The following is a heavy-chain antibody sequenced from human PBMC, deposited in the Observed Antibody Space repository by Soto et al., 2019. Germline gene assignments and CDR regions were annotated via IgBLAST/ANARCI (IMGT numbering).Heavy chain of an antibody. D-gene: IGHD3-3*01. J-gene: IGHJ5*02. Sequence: PSETLSLTCTVSGGSISSSSYYWGWIRQPPGKGLEWIGSIYYSGSTYYNPSLKSRVTISVDTSKNQFSLKLSSVTAADTAVYYCARLSDFWSGYSNWFDPWGQGTLVTVSS. CDR2: IYYSGST. CDR1: GGSISSSSYY. V-gene: IGHV4-39*01. CDR3: ARLSDFWSGYSNWFDP.